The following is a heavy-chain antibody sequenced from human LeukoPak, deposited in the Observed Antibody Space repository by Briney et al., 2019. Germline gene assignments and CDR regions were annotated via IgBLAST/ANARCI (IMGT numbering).Heavy chain of an antibody. V-gene: IGHV3-30*18. J-gene: IGHJ6*02. CDR1: GFTFTSYG. Sequence: PGGSLRLSCAASGFTFTSYGIHWVRQAPGKGLEWVAVISYEGSNRYYADSVKGRFTISRDNSKNTLYLQMNSLRVEDTAVYYCAKIEETWIQLWPPGDGVDVWGQGTTVTVSS. CDR3: AKIEETWIQLWPPGDGVDV. D-gene: IGHD5-18*01. CDR2: ISYEGSNR.